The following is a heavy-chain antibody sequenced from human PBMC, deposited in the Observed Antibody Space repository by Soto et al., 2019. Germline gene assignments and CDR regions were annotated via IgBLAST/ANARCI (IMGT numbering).Heavy chain of an antibody. CDR3: ARGDFWSGYYEGFDY. J-gene: IGHJ4*02. V-gene: IGHV4-38-2*01. Sequence: SGALSLTCAFTAYSNSSRYYGGWSRQPPGKGLEWIGSIYHSGSTYYNPSLKSRVTISVDTSKNQFSLKLSSVTAADTAVYYCARGDFWSGYYEGFDYWGQGTPVTVSS. CDR1: AYSNSSRYY. D-gene: IGHD3-3*01. CDR2: IYHSGST.